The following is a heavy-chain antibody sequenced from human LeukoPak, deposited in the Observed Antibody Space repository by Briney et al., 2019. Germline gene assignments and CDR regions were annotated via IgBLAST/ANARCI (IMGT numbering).Heavy chain of an antibody. CDR3: ARAIIMVRGVIGFDY. Sequence: SETLSLTCTVSAGSISSGDYYWSWIRQPPGKGLEWIGYIYYSGSTYYNPSLKSRVTISVDTSKNQFSLKLSSVTAADTAVYYCARAIIMVRGVIGFDYWGQGTLVTVSS. V-gene: IGHV4-30-4*01. CDR2: IYYSGST. J-gene: IGHJ4*02. CDR1: AGSISSGDYY. D-gene: IGHD3-10*01.